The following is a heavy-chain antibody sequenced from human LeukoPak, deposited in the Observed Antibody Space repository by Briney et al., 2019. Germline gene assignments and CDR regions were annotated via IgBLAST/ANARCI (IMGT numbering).Heavy chain of an antibody. CDR1: GYTFTSYG. CDR3: ARQSTGSYYSPIDY. V-gene: IGHV1-18*01. Sequence: RASVKVPCKASGYTFTSYGISWVRQAPGQGLEWMGWVSTYNGNTKYAQNLQGRVTTTTDTSTSTAYTELRSLRSDDTAMYYCARQSTGSYYSPIDYWGQGTLVTVSS. D-gene: IGHD1-26*01. CDR2: VSTYNGNT. J-gene: IGHJ4*02.